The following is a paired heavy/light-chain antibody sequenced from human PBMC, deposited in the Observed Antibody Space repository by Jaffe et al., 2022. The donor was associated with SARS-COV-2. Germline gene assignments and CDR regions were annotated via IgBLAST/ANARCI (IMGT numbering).Light chain of an antibody. Sequence: EIVLTQSPGTLSLSPGERATLSCRASQSISSRYLVWYQQKPGLAPRLLIYRTSSRATGIPDRFSGSGSGTDFTLSINRLEPEDFAVYYCQQHDSSPLTFGGGTTVEIK. CDR1: QSISSRY. CDR3: QQHDSSPLT. CDR2: RTS. J-gene: IGKJ4*01. V-gene: IGKV3-20*01.
Heavy chain of an antibody. J-gene: IGHJ4*02. V-gene: IGHV3-74*01. Sequence: EVQLVESGGGLVQPGGSLRVSCAASGFTFSTHWMHWVRQVPGKGLVWVSRINGEGNITSYADSVKGRFTISRDNAKNTLYLQMSSLRAEDTAIYYCVRFSGYIEWGQGTLVTVSS. CDR2: INGEGNIT. CDR3: VRFSGYIE. D-gene: IGHD5-12*01. CDR1: GFTFSTHW.